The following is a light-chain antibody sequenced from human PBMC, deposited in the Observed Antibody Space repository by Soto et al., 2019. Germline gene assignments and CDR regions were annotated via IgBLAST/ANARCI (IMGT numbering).Light chain of an antibody. J-gene: IGLJ2*01. CDR3: ASFARSVTLV. CDR2: DVN. V-gene: IGLV2-14*03. Sequence: QSALTQPASVSGSPGQSITISCAGTSSDVGGYNYVSWYQQHPGKVPRLIISDVNKRPSGVSDRFSGSKSGNTASLTISGLQAEDGADYYCASFARSVTLVFGGGTKLTV. CDR1: SSDVGGYNY.